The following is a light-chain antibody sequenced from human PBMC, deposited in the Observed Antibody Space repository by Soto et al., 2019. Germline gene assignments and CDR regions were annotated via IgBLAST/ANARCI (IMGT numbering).Light chain of an antibody. CDR3: QQYDSLPFT. Sequence: DTQMTQSPSALSASIGDRVTITCQASQDISNCLNWYQQKPGKAPQLLIYDASKLETGVPLRFSGSGSVTDFSLTISSLQPEDIATFYCQQYDSLPFTFGQGTNLEIK. CDR1: QDISNC. CDR2: DAS. J-gene: IGKJ2*01. V-gene: IGKV1-33*01.